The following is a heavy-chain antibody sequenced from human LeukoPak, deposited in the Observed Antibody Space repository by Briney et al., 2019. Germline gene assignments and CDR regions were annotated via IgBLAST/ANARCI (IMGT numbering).Heavy chain of an antibody. J-gene: IGHJ4*02. Sequence: PGXXLRLSCAASGFTFSSYAMSWVRQAPGKGLEWVSAISGSGGSTYYADSVKGRFTISRDNSKNTLYLQMNSLRAEDTAVYYCARSPYDWNYGDYWGQGTLVTVSS. CDR3: ARSPYDWNYGDY. V-gene: IGHV3-23*01. D-gene: IGHD1-20*01. CDR1: GFTFSSYA. CDR2: ISGSGGST.